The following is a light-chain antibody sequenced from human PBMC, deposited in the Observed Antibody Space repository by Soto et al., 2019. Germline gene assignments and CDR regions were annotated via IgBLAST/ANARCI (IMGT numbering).Light chain of an antibody. J-gene: IGLJ1*01. CDR3: SSYSSSGTLYV. V-gene: IGLV2-14*01. CDR1: SSDVGDYNY. CDR2: DVS. Sequence: QSALTQPASVSGSPGQSITISRTGSSSDVGDYNYVAWYQQHPDKAPKLMIFDVSSRPSGVSNRFSGSKSGSTASLTISGLQAEDEADYFCSSYSSSGTLYVFGTGTKLTVL.